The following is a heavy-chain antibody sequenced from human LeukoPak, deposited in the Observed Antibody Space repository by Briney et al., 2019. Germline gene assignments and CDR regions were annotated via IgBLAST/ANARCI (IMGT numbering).Heavy chain of an antibody. Sequence: GGSLRLSCTVSGDSFADDAMTWVRQAPGKGLEWVGVIRSQAYSATTEYAASVIGRFTISRDDSKSIAYLQMNSLKTEDTAVYYCARPYYYDSSGYLSPFSGMDVWGQGTTVTVSS. D-gene: IGHD3-22*01. CDR2: IRSQAYSATT. CDR3: ARPYYYDSSGYLSPFSGMDV. V-gene: IGHV3-49*04. J-gene: IGHJ6*02. CDR1: GDSFADDA.